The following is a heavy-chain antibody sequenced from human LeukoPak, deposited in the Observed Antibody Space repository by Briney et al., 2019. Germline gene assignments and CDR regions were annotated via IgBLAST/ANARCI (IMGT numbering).Heavy chain of an antibody. CDR2: IKQDGSEK. V-gene: IGHV3-7*01. CDR3: AKGGRYSSPFDC. CDR1: GFTFNTYA. J-gene: IGHJ4*02. D-gene: IGHD3-9*01. Sequence: GGSLRLSCAASGFTFNTYAMSWVRQAPGKGLEWVANIKQDGSEKYYVDSVKGRFTISRDNARKSLYLQMNSLRAEDTAVYYCAKGGRYSSPFDCWGQGTLVTVSS.